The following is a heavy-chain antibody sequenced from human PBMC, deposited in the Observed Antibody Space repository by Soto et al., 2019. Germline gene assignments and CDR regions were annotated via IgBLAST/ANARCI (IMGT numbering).Heavy chain of an antibody. V-gene: IGHV5-51*01. J-gene: IGHJ4*02. Sequence: GESLKIACKGSGYNFAGYWIAWVRQMPGKGLELMGIIYPSDSDTRYRPSFQGQVTISADKSISPAYLQWSSLRASDTAMYYCARGGVSTRTFDYWGQGTLVTVSS. CDR3: ARGGVSTRTFDY. CDR1: GYNFAGYW. D-gene: IGHD3-3*01. CDR2: IYPSDSDT.